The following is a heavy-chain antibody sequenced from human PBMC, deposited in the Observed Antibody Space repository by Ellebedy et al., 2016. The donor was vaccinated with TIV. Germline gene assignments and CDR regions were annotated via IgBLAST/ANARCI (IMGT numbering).Heavy chain of an antibody. D-gene: IGHD2-8*01. CDR3: ARGYASPNY. J-gene: IGHJ4*02. Sequence: AASVKVSCKASGYTFTSYGISWVRQAPGQGLEWMGWINPYNGNTNYVQKLQDRVAMTTDTSTSTAYMELRSLRSDDAAVYYCARGYASPNYWGQGTLVTVSS. CDR1: GYTFTSYG. V-gene: IGHV1-18*01. CDR2: INPYNGNT.